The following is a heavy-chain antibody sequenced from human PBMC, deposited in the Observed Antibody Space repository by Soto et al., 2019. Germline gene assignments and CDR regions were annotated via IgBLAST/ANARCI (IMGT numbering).Heavy chain of an antibody. D-gene: IGHD2-15*01. V-gene: IGHV4-39*01. CDR2: IYYSGST. J-gene: IGHJ5*02. CDR3: ARRVVVVGNNWFDP. Sequence: SETLSLTCTVSGGSISSSSYYWGWIRQLPGKGLEWIGSIYYSGSTYYNPTLKSRVTISVDTAKNQFSLKLSSVTAADTAVYYCARRVVVVGNNWFDPWGQGTLVTVSS. CDR1: GGSISSSSYY.